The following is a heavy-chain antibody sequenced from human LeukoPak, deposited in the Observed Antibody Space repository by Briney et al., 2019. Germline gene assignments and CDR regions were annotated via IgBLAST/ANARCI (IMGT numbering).Heavy chain of an antibody. D-gene: IGHD4-23*01. V-gene: IGHV4-38-2*02. CDR2: IYHSGRT. CDR3: ARAGTTVVTPRFDY. J-gene: IGHJ4*02. CDR1: GYSISSGDY. Sequence: SETLSLTCTVSGYSISSGDYWGWIRQPPGKGLEWIGSIYHSGRTYYNPSLKSRVTISVDTSKNQFSLKLSSVTAADTAVYYCARAGTTVVTPRFDYWGQGTLVTVSS.